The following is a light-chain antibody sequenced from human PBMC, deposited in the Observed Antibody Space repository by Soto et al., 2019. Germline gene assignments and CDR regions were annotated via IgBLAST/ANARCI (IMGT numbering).Light chain of an antibody. CDR1: SSDVGGYNY. V-gene: IGLV2-11*01. CDR3: CSYAGSYTWV. CDR2: DVS. Sequence: QSALTQPRSVSGSPGQSVTISRTGTSSDVGGYNYVSWYQQHPDKAPKLVIYDVSKRPSGVPDRFSGSKSGNTASLTISGFQAEDEADYYCCSYAGSYTWVFGGGTKLTVL. J-gene: IGLJ3*02.